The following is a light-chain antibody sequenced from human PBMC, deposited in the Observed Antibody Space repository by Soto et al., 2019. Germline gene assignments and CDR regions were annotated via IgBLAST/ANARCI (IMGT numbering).Light chain of an antibody. V-gene: IGKV1-39*01. CDR3: QQTYNTPT. CDR2: AAS. Sequence: DIQMTQSPSSLSASVGDEVTITCRASQTIMTYLNWYQQKPGKAPKLLIYAASSLQSGVPSRFSGSGSGTDFTLAISSLQPEDFATYYCQQTYNTPTFGQGTRLEIK. J-gene: IGKJ5*01. CDR1: QTIMTY.